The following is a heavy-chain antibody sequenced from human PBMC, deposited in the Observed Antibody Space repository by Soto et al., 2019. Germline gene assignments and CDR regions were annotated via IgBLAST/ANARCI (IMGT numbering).Heavy chain of an antibody. CDR2: INPNSGST. D-gene: IGHD1-26*01. Sequence: GASVKVSCKASGYTFTGYYMHWVRQAPGQGLEWMGWINPNSGSTYYADSVKGRFTISRDNSKNTLYLQMNSLRAEDTAVYYCAKPGGEWEPNYGMDVWGQGTTVTVSS. CDR3: AKPGGEWEPNYGMDV. V-gene: IGHV1-2*02. CDR1: GYTFTGYY. J-gene: IGHJ6*02.